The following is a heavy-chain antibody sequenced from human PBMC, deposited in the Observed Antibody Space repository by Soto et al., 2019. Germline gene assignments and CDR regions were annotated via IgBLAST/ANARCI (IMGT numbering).Heavy chain of an antibody. V-gene: IGHV2-5*02. J-gene: IGHJ4*02. D-gene: IGHD1-7*01. Sequence: QITLKESGPTLVKPTQTLTLTCTFSGSSLSTNGVGVGWIRQPPGKALEWLALIYWDDDKRYNPSLSSRLTITKDTSKNQVVLTMANIDPVDTATSYCAHRLTHSLNWNFGRFDCWGQGTLVTVSS. CDR2: IYWDDDK. CDR3: AHRLTHSLNWNFGRFDC. CDR1: GSSLSTNGVG.